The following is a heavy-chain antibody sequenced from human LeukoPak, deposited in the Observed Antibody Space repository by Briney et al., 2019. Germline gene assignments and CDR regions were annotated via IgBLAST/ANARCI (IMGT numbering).Heavy chain of an antibody. Sequence: PGGSLRLSCAASGFSFSSYGMHWVRQAPAKGLEWVAFIRYDAGNKYYADSMKGRFTISRDNSKNTLYLQVNSLRAEDTAVYYCAKDFLGRRSLLGFGNWGQGTLVTVSS. J-gene: IGHJ4*02. CDR3: AKDFLGRRSLLGFGN. CDR2: IRYDAGNK. CDR1: GFSFSSYG. V-gene: IGHV3-30*02. D-gene: IGHD3/OR15-3a*01.